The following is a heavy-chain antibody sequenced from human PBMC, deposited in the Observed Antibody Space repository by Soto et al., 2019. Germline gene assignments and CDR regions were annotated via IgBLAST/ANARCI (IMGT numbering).Heavy chain of an antibody. Sequence: GSLILSWASSEFTFSSYLRSLVRQAPGKGLEWVANIKQDGSEKYYVDSVKGRFTISRDNAKNSLYLQMNSLRAEDTAVYYCASSDRIVAATKGGHYYGMDVWGQGTTVTVSS. CDR2: IKQDGSEK. J-gene: IGHJ6*02. CDR3: ASSDRIVAATKGGHYYGMDV. V-gene: IGHV3-7*01. D-gene: IGHD1-26*01. CDR1: EFTFSSYL.